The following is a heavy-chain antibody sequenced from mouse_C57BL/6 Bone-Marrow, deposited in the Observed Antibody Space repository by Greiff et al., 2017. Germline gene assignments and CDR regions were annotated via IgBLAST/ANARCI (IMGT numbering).Heavy chain of an antibody. CDR2: IYPRSGNT. J-gene: IGHJ2*01. Sequence: VQLQQSGAELARPGASVKLSCKASGYTFTSYGISWVKQRTGQGLEWIGEIYPRSGNTYYNEKFKGKATLTAEKSSRTAYMELRSRTSEDSAGYFCAREGGITPMYWGQGTTLTVSS. D-gene: IGHD1-1*01. V-gene: IGHV1-81*01. CDR1: GYTFTSYG. CDR3: AREGGITPMY.